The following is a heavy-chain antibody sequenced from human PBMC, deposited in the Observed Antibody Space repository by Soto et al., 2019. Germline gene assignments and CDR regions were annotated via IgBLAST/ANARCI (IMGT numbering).Heavy chain of an antibody. V-gene: IGHV4-59*08. J-gene: IGHJ6*02. CDR2: IYHTGDT. CDR1: SGPSRSHN. CDR3: VRQGIGDLHGLVDV. Sequence: QVQLQQSGPGLVKPSETLSLTCTVSSGPSRSHNWGWIRQPPGGGLEWIGYIYHTGDTSYNPSLSSRVTLSADTSTNPISLTLRSVTAADTAVYYCVRQGIGDLHGLVDVWGQGTRVSVSS. D-gene: IGHD3-10*01.